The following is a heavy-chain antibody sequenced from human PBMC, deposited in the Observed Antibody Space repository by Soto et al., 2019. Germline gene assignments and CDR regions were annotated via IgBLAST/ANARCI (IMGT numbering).Heavy chain of an antibody. V-gene: IGHV1-2*02. J-gene: IGHJ3*01. CDR2: LNPDSGAT. CDR3: ARGGRRPGNYYHSSTYKDAFDV. D-gene: IGHD3-22*01. Sequence: QVQLVQSGAEVVKPGASVKVSCKASGYTFTDYYIHWVRQAPGHGLQWMGWLNPDSGATNYAQNFQGRVTMTRDTSISTADMELTRLKSGDTAVYFCARGGRRPGNYYHSSTYKDAFDVWGQGTMVSVSS. CDR1: GYTFTDYY.